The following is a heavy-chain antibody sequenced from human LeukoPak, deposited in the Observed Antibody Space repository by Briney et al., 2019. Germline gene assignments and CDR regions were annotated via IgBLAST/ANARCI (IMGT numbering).Heavy chain of an antibody. CDR2: INPNSGGT. V-gene: IGHV1-2*02. D-gene: IGHD1-7*01. CDR3: ARETLLTGTTSG. Sequence: ALVKVSCKASGYTFTGYYMHWVRQAPGQGLEWMGWINPNSGGTNYAQKFQGRVTMTRDTSISTAYMELSRLRYDDTAVYYCARETLLTGTTSGWGQGTLVTVSS. CDR1: GYTFTGYY. J-gene: IGHJ4*02.